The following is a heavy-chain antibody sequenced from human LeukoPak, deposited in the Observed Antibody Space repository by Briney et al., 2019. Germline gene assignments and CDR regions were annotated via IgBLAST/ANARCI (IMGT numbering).Heavy chain of an antibody. V-gene: IGHV3-30*02. Sequence: GGSLRLSCAASGFTFSSYGMHWVRQAPGKGLEWVAFIRYDGSNKYYADSVKGRFTISRDNSKNTLYLQMNSLRAEDTAVYYCARDRIQLWLSYFDYWGQGTLVTVAS. CDR3: ARDRIQLWLSYFDY. D-gene: IGHD5-18*01. J-gene: IGHJ4*02. CDR2: IRYDGSNK. CDR1: GFTFSSYG.